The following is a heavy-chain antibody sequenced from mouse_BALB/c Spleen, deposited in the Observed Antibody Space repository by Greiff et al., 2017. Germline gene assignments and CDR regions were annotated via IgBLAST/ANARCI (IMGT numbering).Heavy chain of an antibody. CDR1: GFTFSSYT. Sequence: EVMLVESGGGLVQPGGSLKLSCAASGFTFSSYTMSWVRQTPEKRLEWVAYISNGGGSTYYPDTVKGRFTISRDNAKNTLYLQMSSLKSEDTAMYYCARNAYYGNYDYAMDYWGQGTSVTVSS. V-gene: IGHV5-12-2*01. D-gene: IGHD2-10*01. CDR2: ISNGGGST. CDR3: ARNAYYGNYDYAMDY. J-gene: IGHJ4*01.